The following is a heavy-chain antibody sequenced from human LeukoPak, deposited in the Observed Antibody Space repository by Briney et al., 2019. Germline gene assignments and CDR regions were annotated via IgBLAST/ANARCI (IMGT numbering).Heavy chain of an antibody. CDR2: IYTSGST. V-gene: IGHV4-4*07. Sequence: SETLSLTCTVSGGSIGSYYWSWIRQPAGKGLEWIGRIYTSGSTNYNPSLKSRVTMSVDTSKNQFSLKLSSVTAADTAVYYCARAPIAAAGLPFDYWGQGTLVTVSS. CDR1: GGSIGSYY. D-gene: IGHD6-13*01. CDR3: ARAPIAAAGLPFDY. J-gene: IGHJ4*02.